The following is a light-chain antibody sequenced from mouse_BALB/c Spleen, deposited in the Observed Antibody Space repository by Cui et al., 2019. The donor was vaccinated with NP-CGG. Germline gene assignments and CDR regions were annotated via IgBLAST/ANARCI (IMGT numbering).Light chain of an antibody. J-gene: IGLJ1*01. Sequence: QAVVTQESTLTTSPGETVTLTCRSSTGAVTTSNYANWVQEKPDHLFTGLIGGTNNRVPGVPARFSGSLIGDKAALTITGAQTEDEAIYFCALWYSNHWVFGGGTKLTLL. CDR3: ALWYSNHWV. CDR2: GTN. CDR1: TGAVTTSNY. V-gene: IGLV1*01.